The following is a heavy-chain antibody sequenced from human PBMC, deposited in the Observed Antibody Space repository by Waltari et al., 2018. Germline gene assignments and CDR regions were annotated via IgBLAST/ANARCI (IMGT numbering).Heavy chain of an antibody. CDR3: VKEVWQQLGDMIGWFDP. D-gene: IGHD6-13*01. Sequence: EVQLLESGGGLAQPGGSLRLSCVVSGFGLSNNAMSWVRQVPGRGLEWVSASGSDGHTDYADSVKGRFTIAKDSSKKTVSLQMNSLRAEDTAVYYCVKEVWQQLGDMIGWFDPWGQGTLVTVSS. CDR2: SGSDGHT. CDR1: GFGLSNNA. V-gene: IGHV3-23*01. J-gene: IGHJ5*02.